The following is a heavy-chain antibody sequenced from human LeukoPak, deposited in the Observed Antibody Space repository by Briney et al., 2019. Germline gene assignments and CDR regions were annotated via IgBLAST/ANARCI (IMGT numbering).Heavy chain of an antibody. CDR2: IWYDGSNK. D-gene: IGHD3-22*01. CDR3: ARGGYDDSSGYYKYYFDY. CDR1: GFTFSSYG. J-gene: IGHJ4*02. Sequence: GGSLRLSCAASGFTFSSYGMHWVRQAPGKGLEWVAVIWYDGSNKYYADSVKGRFTISRDNSKNTLYLQMNSLRAEDTAVYYCARGGYDDSSGYYKYYFDYWGQGTLVTVSS. V-gene: IGHV3-33*01.